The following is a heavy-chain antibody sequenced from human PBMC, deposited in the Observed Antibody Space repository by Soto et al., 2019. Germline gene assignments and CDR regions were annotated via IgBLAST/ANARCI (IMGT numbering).Heavy chain of an antibody. CDR2: ISPYNDNT. Sequence: ASVKVSCKASGYTFSSYAISWVRQAPGGGLEWMGWISPYNDNTNYAQNLQGRVTMTTDTSTTTAFMELRSLRSDDTAVYYCARGTTVTTSPTYYYMDVWGIGTTVTVS. V-gene: IGHV1-18*01. J-gene: IGHJ6*03. CDR3: ARGTTVTTSPTYYYMDV. CDR1: GYTFSSYA. D-gene: IGHD4-4*01.